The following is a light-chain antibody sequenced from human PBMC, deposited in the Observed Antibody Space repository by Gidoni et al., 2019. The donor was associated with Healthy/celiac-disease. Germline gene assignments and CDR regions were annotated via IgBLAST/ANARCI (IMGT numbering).Light chain of an antibody. Sequence: EIVLTQSPAPLSVSPGERATLSCRASQSVSSNLDWYQQKPGQAPRLLIYGASTRATGIPARFSGSGSGTEFTLTISSLQSEDFAVYYCQQYNNWPPITFGGGTKVEIK. V-gene: IGKV3-15*01. CDR2: GAS. J-gene: IGKJ4*01. CDR3: QQYNNWPPIT. CDR1: QSVSSN.